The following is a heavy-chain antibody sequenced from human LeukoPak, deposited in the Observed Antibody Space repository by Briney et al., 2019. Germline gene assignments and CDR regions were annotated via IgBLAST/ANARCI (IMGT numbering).Heavy chain of an antibody. CDR2: IYYTGST. J-gene: IGHJ4*02. CDR1: GGSISSYY. Sequence: SETLSLTCTVSGGSISSYYWSWIRQPPGKGLEWIGYIYYTGSTDYNPSLKSRVAIPVDTSKNQFSLRLSSVTAADTAIYYCARNIVGPRQVDYWGQGTLVTVSS. V-gene: IGHV4-59*01. CDR3: ARNIVGPRQVDY. D-gene: IGHD1-26*01.